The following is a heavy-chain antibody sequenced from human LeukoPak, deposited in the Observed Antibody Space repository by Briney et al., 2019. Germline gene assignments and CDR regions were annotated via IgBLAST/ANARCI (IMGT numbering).Heavy chain of an antibody. D-gene: IGHD3-16*01. CDR2: INSDGSST. V-gene: IGHV3-74*01. CDR3: VTIGGSGAGYFY. Sequence: PGGSLRLSCTASGFTFTTYWMHWVRQAPGKGLVWVSRINSDGSSTTYADSVKARFTISRDNAKNTVYLQMNSLRAEDTAAYYCVTIGGSGAGYFYWGQGTLVTVSS. J-gene: IGHJ4*02. CDR1: GFTFTTYW.